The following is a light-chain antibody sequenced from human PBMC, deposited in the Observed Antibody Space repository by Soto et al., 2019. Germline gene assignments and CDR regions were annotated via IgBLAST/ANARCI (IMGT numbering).Light chain of an antibody. CDR2: KAS. V-gene: IGKV1-5*03. CDR3: QLHRA. Sequence: DIQMTQSPSTLSASVGDSVTITCRASQSISSWLAWYQQKPGKAPKLLIYKASSLESGVPSRFSGSGSGTEFTLTISSLQPDDFATYYCQLHRAFGQGTKLEIK. J-gene: IGKJ2*01. CDR1: QSISSW.